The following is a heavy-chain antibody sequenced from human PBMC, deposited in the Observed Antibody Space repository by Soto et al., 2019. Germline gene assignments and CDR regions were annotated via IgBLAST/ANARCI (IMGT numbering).Heavy chain of an antibody. CDR2: ITSNSDHI. CDR3: ATPYYYNH. Sequence: GGSLRLSCAASGFMFSAYTMSWVRQAPGKGLEWLSSITSNSDHIDYADSVRGRFTVSRDNARKSLYLQMDSLGAEDTGVYYCATPYYYNHWGPGTLVTVS. V-gene: IGHV3-21*01. CDR1: GFMFSAYT. J-gene: IGHJ4*02.